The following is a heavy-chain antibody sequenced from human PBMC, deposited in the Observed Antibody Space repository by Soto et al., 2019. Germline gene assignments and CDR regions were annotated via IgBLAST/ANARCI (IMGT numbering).Heavy chain of an antibody. CDR3: ARDLGYCISTSCHNWFDP. CDR1: GGSISSGDYY. CDR2: IYYSGST. D-gene: IGHD2-2*01. Sequence: SETLSLTCTVSGGSISSGDYYWSWIRQPPGKGLEWIGYIYYSGSTYYNPSLKSRVTISVDTSKNQFSLKLSSVTAADTAVYYCARDLGYCISTSCHNWFDPWGQGTLVTVSS. V-gene: IGHV4-30-4*01. J-gene: IGHJ5*02.